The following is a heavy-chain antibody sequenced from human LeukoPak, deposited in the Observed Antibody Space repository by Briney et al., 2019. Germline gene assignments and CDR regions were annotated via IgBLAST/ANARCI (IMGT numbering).Heavy chain of an antibody. CDR3: ASGLRYFDLYY. D-gene: IGHD3-9*01. CDR1: GGSISSGSYY. V-gene: IGHV4-61*02. CDR2: IYTSGST. Sequence: SETLSLTCTVSGGSISSGSYYWSWIRQPAGKGLEWIGRIYTSGSTNYNPSLKSRVTISVDTSKNQLSLKLSSVTAADTAVYYCASGLRYFDLYYWGQGTLVTVSS. J-gene: IGHJ4*02.